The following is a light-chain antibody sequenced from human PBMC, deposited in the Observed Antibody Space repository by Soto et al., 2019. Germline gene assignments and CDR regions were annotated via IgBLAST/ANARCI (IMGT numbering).Light chain of an antibody. J-gene: IGKJ2*01. CDR1: QSISSY. CDR3: QQSYSHPRT. CDR2: AAS. Sequence: DIQMTQSPSSLSASVGDRVTITCRASQSISSYLSWYQQKPGEAPKLLIYAASSLQSGVPSRFSGSGSGTDFTLTISSLLPEDFASYYCQQSYSHPRTFGQGTKVDIK. V-gene: IGKV1-39*01.